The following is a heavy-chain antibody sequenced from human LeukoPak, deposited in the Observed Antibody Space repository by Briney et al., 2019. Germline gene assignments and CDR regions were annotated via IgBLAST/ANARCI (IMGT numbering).Heavy chain of an antibody. Sequence: PGGSLRLSCAASGLTFSSYSMNWVRQAPGKGLEWISSISSSSSYIYYADSVKGRFTISRDNAKNSLYLQMNSLRAEDTAVYYCARDRVLRFLEWTDYYYYYGMDVWGQGTTVTVSS. CDR1: GLTFSSYS. V-gene: IGHV3-21*01. CDR2: ISSSSSYI. CDR3: ARDRVLRFLEWTDYYYYYGMDV. D-gene: IGHD3-3*01. J-gene: IGHJ6*02.